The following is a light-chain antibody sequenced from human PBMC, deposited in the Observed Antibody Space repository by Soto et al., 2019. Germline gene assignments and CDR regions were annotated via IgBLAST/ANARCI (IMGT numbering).Light chain of an antibody. J-gene: IGKJ5*01. CDR2: KVS. Sequence: EIVLTQTPLLSPVTLGQPASISCRSSRSLVASDGNAYLTWLHQRPGQPPRPLIYKVSQRLSGVPDRFGGSGAGTDFTLHISRVEAEDVGTYFCMQATQLRTFGQGTRLEIK. V-gene: IGKV2-24*01. CDR1: RSLVASDGNAY. CDR3: MQATQLRT.